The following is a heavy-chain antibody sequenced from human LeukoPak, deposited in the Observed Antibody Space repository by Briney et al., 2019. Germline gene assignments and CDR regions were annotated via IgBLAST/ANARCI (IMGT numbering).Heavy chain of an antibody. CDR1: GFTFSSYA. V-gene: IGHV3-23*01. CDR3: AKDPAYCGGDCSITWYFDL. D-gene: IGHD2-21*02. Sequence: GGSLRLSCAASGFTFSSYAMTWVRQAPGKGLEWVSAISGSGGSTYYADSVKGRFTISRDNSKNTLYVQMNSLRAEDTAVYYCAKDPAYCGGDCSITWYFDLWGRGTLVTVSS. J-gene: IGHJ2*01. CDR2: ISGSGGST.